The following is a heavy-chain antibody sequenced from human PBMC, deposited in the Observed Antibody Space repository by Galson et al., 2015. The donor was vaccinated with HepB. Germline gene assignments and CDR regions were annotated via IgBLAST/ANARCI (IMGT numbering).Heavy chain of an antibody. CDR3: ARDREVYSSSWLSPYYYYYYMDV. CDR1: GFTFSDYY. D-gene: IGHD6-13*01. J-gene: IGHJ6*03. CDR2: ISSSGSTI. Sequence: SLRLSCAASGFTFSDYYMSWIRQAPGKGLEWVSYISSSGSTIYYADSVKGRFTISRDNAKNSLYLQMNSLRAEDTAVYYCARDREVYSSSWLSPYYYYYYMDVWGKGTTVTVSS. V-gene: IGHV3-11*01.